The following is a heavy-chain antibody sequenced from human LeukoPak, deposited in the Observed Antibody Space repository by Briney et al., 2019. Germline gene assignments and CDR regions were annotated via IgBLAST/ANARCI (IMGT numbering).Heavy chain of an antibody. D-gene: IGHD3-22*01. CDR2: ISGSGGST. Sequence: GGSLRLSCAASGFTFSSYAMSWVRQAPGKGLGWVSAISGSGGSTYYADSVKGRFTISRDNSKNTLYLQMNSLRAEDTAVYYCASRSTYYYDYDAFDIWGQGTMVTVSS. V-gene: IGHV3-23*01. CDR1: GFTFSSYA. J-gene: IGHJ3*02. CDR3: ASRSTYYYDYDAFDI.